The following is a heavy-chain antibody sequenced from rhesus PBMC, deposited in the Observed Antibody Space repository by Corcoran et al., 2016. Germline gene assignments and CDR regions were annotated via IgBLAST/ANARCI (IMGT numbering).Heavy chain of an antibody. J-gene: IGHJ1*01. Sequence: QVQLQESGPGLVKPSETLSLTCAVSGGSISSGYYCWRWIRPPPGKGLEWIGYIPYRGSTTYHPSLKSRLTFSRDTSKNQFSLKLSSVTAADTAVYYCARDKSGSIEYFEFWGQGALVTISS. V-gene: IGHV4-122*02. CDR1: GGSISSGYYC. CDR2: IPYRGST. CDR3: ARDKSGSIEYFEF. D-gene: IGHD6-25*01.